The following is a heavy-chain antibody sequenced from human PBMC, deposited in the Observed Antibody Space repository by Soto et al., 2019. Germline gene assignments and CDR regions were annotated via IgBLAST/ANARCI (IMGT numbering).Heavy chain of an antibody. CDR1: GYTFSSYY. J-gene: IGHJ4*02. CDR3: ARDRADGNSNLPY. CDR2: INPSGGAT. Sequence: QVQLVQSGAEVKKPGASVKVACKASGYTFSSYYLHWVRQAPGQGLEWMGKINPSGGATTYAQNSAXRXXMTKDRSTNTAYMDLGSLRYEDTAVYFCARDRADGNSNLPYWGQGAQV. D-gene: IGHD4-17*01. V-gene: IGHV1-46*01.